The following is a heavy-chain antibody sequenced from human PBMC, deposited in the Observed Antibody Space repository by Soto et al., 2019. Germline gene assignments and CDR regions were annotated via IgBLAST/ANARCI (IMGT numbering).Heavy chain of an antibody. V-gene: IGHV1-18*01. CDR3: ARNYDILTGFPYYFDY. J-gene: IGHJ4*02. D-gene: IGHD3-9*01. Sequence: ASVKVSCKASGYTFTSYGISWVRQAPGQGLEWMGWISAYNGNTNYAQKLQGRVTMTTDTSTSTADMELRSLRSDDTAVYYCARNYDILTGFPYYFDYWGQGTLVTVSS. CDR2: ISAYNGNT. CDR1: GYTFTSYG.